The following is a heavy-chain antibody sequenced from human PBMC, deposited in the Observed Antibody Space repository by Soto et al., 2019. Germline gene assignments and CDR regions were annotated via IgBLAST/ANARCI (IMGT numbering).Heavy chain of an antibody. CDR3: ARDKYSSSSQSGGYYYYMDV. CDR1: GFTFSSYS. Sequence: GGSLRLSCAASGFTFSSYSMNWVRQAPGKGLEWVSYISSSSSTIYYADSVKGRFTISRDNAKNSLYLQMNSLRAEDTAVYYCARDKYSSSSQSGGYYYYMDVWGKGTTVTVSS. D-gene: IGHD6-6*01. V-gene: IGHV3-48*01. CDR2: ISSSSSTI. J-gene: IGHJ6*03.